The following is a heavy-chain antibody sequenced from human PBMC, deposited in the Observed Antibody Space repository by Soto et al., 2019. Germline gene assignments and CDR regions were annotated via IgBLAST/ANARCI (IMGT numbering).Heavy chain of an antibody. Sequence: EAQLVESGGGLVQPGGSLRLSCAASGFTFSTYWMNWVRQAPGMGLEWLAIIRQDGTETHYVYSVKGRFTISRDNTKNSLFLQMNNLRADGTAVYYCVGGAGWELDYWGQGTLVTVSS. CDR3: VGGAGWELDY. CDR2: IRQDGTET. D-gene: IGHD1-26*01. V-gene: IGHV3-7*03. CDR1: GFTFSTYW. J-gene: IGHJ4*02.